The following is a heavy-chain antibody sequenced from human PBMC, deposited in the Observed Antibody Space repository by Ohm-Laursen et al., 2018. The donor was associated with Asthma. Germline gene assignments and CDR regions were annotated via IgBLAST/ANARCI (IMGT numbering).Heavy chain of an antibody. J-gene: IGHJ4*02. Sequence: GTLSLTCTVSGGSISSYYWSWIRPPPGKGLEWIGYIYYSGSTNYNPSLKSRVTISVDTSKNQFSLKLSSVTAADTAVYYCARDSGYSSSWYTFDYWGQGTLVTVSS. D-gene: IGHD6-13*01. CDR1: GGSISSYY. V-gene: IGHV4-59*01. CDR2: IYYSGST. CDR3: ARDSGYSSSWYTFDY.